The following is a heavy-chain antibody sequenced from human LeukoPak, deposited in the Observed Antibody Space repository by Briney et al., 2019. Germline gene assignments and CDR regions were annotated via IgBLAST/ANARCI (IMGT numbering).Heavy chain of an antibody. CDR1: GFTFSSYW. V-gene: IGHV3-74*01. CDR2: INSDGSST. D-gene: IGHD3-3*01. Sequence: GGSLRLSCAASGFTFSSYWMHWVRQAPGKGLVWVSRINSDGSSTSYADSVKGRFTISRDNAKNTLYLQMNSLRAEDTAVYYCASLIRGSGNFDYWGQGTLVTVSS. CDR3: ASLIRGSGNFDY. J-gene: IGHJ4*02.